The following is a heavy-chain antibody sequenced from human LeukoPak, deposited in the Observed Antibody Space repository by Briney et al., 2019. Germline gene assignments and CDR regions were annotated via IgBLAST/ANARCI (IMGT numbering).Heavy chain of an antibody. CDR2: IYYSGST. CDR1: GGSISSYY. J-gene: IGHJ5*02. Sequence: SETLSLTCTVSGGSISSYYWSWIRQPPGKGLEWIGYIYYSGSTNYNPSLKSRVTISVDTSKNQFSLKLSSVTAADTAVYYCARVRGDYYGSGIGNWFDPWGQGTLVTVSS. D-gene: IGHD3-10*01. V-gene: IGHV4-59*12. CDR3: ARVRGDYYGSGIGNWFDP.